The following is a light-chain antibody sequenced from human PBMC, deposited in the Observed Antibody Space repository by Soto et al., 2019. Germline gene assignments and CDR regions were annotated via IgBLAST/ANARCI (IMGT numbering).Light chain of an antibody. CDR2: DAF. J-gene: IGKJ2*01. Sequence: EIVLTQSPGTLSLSPGDRATLSCRASQSVRHFAWYQQKPGQAPRVLMSDAFTRASGTPARFSGSGSGTDFTLTNSSLEPTAFAVYYCQQRSDRPMYTFGQGTILENK. V-gene: IGKV3-11*01. CDR1: QSVRH. CDR3: QQRSDRPMYT.